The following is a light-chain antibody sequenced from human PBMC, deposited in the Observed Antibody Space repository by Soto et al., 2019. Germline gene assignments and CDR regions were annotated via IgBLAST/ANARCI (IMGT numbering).Light chain of an antibody. V-gene: IGKV2-28*01. CDR3: MQALQTPS. J-gene: IGKJ4*01. CDR1: QSLLHSNGYNY. CDR2: LGS. Sequence: ESVMTQSPLSLSVTPGEPASISCRSSQSLLHSNGYNYLYWYLQKPGQSPQLLIYLGSFRAAGVPDRFSGSGSGTDFTLKISRVEAADVGVYYCMQALQTPSFGGGTKVEIK.